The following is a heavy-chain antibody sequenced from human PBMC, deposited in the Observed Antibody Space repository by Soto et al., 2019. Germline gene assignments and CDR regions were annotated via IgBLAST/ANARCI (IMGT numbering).Heavy chain of an antibody. J-gene: IGHJ6*02. CDR2: IYPGDSDT. CDR1: GYSFTSYW. V-gene: IGHV5-51*01. D-gene: IGHD3-3*01. CDR3: ARQRDVTIFGVVDYYYYGMDV. Sequence: GGSLKISCKGSGYSFTSYWIGWVLQMPGKGLEWRGIIYPGDSDTRYSPSFQGQVTISADKSISTAYLQWSSLKASDTAMYYCARQRDVTIFGVVDYYYYGMDVWGQGTTVTVSS.